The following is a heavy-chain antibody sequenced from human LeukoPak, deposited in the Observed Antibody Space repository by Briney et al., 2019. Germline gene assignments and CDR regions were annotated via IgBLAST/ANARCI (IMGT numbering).Heavy chain of an antibody. Sequence: GGCLRLSCVACGFTFRFFWMTGVRHAPGRGLEWLANIKEDGSIQYYLDAVRGGFTIPRDNAKTSVYRQLNSGRADDTAVYYCARDVSTGVAVSDYWGQGTLVTVSS. CDR1: GFTFRFFW. V-gene: IGHV3-7*01. J-gene: IGHJ4*02. D-gene: IGHD6-19*01. CDR3: ARDVSTGVAVSDY. CDR2: IKEDGSIQ.